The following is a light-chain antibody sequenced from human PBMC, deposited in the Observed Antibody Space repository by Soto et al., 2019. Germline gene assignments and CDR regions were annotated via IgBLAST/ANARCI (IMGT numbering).Light chain of an antibody. CDR2: GAS. Sequence: DIQMTQSPSSLSASVGDRVTITCRASQSVRSYLKWYQQKPGKAPKVLMYGASTLQSGVPSRFSGSGSGTDFTLTISSLQPEDFATYYCQQSFNTPYTFGQGTKLEIK. CDR1: QSVRSY. CDR3: QQSFNTPYT. J-gene: IGKJ2*01. V-gene: IGKV1-39*01.